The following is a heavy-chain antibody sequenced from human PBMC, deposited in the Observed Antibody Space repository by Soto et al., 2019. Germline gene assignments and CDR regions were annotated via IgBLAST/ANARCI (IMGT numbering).Heavy chain of an antibody. CDR1: GFTFSDYA. CDR2: VSHDGRNT. D-gene: IGHD6-19*01. Sequence: VQLVESGGGVVQPGRSLRLSCAASGFTFSDYAMHWVRQAPGKGLEWVAVVSHDGRNTHYADSVKGRFTISRDSSKNTVSLEITRPRAGDTAGFFCAKGGRQWLVTSDFNYWGQGALVTVSS. J-gene: IGHJ4*02. CDR3: AKGGRQWLVTSDFNY. V-gene: IGHV3-30*18.